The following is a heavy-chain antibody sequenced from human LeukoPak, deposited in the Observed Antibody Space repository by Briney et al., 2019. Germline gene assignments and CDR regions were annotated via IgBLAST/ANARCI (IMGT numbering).Heavy chain of an antibody. J-gene: IGHJ4*02. CDR2: INSNGDEI. CDR3: ANWIGSSSRDY. Sequence: GGSLRLSCAASGFIVSTNYMSWVRQTPGKGLEWVSGINSNGDEIYYADSVRGRFTISRDNSNNALYLQMDSLRAEDTAVYYCANWIGSSSRDYWGQGTLVTVSS. D-gene: IGHD6-6*01. CDR1: GFIVSTNY. V-gene: IGHV3-23*01.